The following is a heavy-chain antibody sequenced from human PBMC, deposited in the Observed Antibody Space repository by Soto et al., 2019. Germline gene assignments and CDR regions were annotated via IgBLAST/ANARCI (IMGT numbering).Heavy chain of an antibody. Sequence: EVQLVESGGGLVQPGGSLRLSCAASGFTFSNYWMHWVRQGPGKGLVWVSRIKFDGSTTTYADSVKGRFTISRDNAENTVYLQMSSLGAEDAAVYYCARGAHHAYYTDVWGKGTTVSVSS. CDR1: GFTFSNYW. V-gene: IGHV3-74*01. CDR2: IKFDGSTT. D-gene: IGHD1-26*01. J-gene: IGHJ6*03. CDR3: ARGAHHAYYTDV.